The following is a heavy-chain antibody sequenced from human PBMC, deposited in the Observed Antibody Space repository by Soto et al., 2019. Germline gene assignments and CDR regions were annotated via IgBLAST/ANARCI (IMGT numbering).Heavy chain of an antibody. CDR3: ARVWVSEIYYVQRIDP. J-gene: IGHJ5*02. CDR1: GVSISYSHW. V-gene: IGHV4-4*02. CDR2: IHLRGDT. D-gene: IGHD3-10*01. Sequence: SETLSLTCAVSGVSISYSHWWSWVRQSPGRGLEWIWEIHLRGDTNYNPSVKSRVSISVEKSKNQFALNLKSVTAADSAVYYCARVWVSEIYYVQRIDPWGQGALVTVSS.